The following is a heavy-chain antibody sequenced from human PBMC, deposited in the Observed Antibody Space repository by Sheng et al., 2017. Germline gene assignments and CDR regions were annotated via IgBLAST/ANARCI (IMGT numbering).Heavy chain of an antibody. V-gene: IGHV4-39*07. CDR2: IYYSGST. CDR3: ATTGXQWLSLIDY. CDR1: GGSISSSSYY. J-gene: IGHJ4*02. D-gene: IGHD6-19*01. Sequence: QLQLQESGPGLVKPSETLSLTCTVSGGSISSSSYYWGWIRQPQGKGLEWIGSIYYSGSTYYNPSLKSRVTISVDTSKNQFSLKLSSVTAADTAVYYCATTGXQWLSLIDYWGQGTLGHRLL.